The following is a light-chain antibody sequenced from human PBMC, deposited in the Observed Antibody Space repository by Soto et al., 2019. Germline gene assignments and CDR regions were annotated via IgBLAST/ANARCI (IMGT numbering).Light chain of an antibody. CDR3: PEFISYAYMYI. CDR1: QGVGTNY. CDR2: GAS. J-gene: IGKJ2*01. Sequence: EVVLTQSPGTLSLSPGEGATLSCRSSQGVGTNYLAWYQQKPGQAPRLLIFGASSRASGVPGRFSGSGSGRDFTLTICRLEPEDSAVYYCPEFISYAYMYIFGQGTKLEI. V-gene: IGKV3-20*01.